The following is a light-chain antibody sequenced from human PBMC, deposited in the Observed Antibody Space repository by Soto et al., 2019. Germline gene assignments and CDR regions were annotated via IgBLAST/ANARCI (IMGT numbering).Light chain of an antibody. CDR1: QSLLYSDGNTY. CDR2: KVS. J-gene: IGKJ4*01. Sequence: DVVMTQSPLSLPVTLGQPASISCRSSQSLLYSDGNTYLNWFHQRPGQSPRRLIYKVSNRDSGVPDRFSGSRSGTDFTLKISGVEAEDVWVYYCMQGTHRPLTFGGGPKVEIK. V-gene: IGKV2-30*01. CDR3: MQGTHRPLT.